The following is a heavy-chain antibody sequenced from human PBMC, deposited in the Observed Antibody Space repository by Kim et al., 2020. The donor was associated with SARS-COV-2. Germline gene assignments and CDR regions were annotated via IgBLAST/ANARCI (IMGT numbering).Heavy chain of an antibody. CDR1: GYRFATSW. V-gene: IGHV5-51*01. Sequence: GESLKISCKGSGYRFATSWIVWVRQMPGKGVEWMGIIYPYDSDTRYSPSFQGQVTISVDKSIDTAYLQWSSLKASATAVYYCARHREQGSYRSILDSWGQGPLVTVSS. D-gene: IGHD3-16*02. J-gene: IGHJ4*02. CDR2: IYPYDSDT. CDR3: ARHREQGSYRSILDS.